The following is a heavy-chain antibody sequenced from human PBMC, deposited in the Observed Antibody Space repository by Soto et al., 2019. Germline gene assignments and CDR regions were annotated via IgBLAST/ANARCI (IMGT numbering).Heavy chain of an antibody. CDR2: MHYSGSS. V-gene: IGHV4-31*03. CDR1: GGSISSGGYY. CDR3: ARESIAARPVDP. J-gene: IGHJ5*02. Sequence: QVQLQESGPGLVKPSQTLSLTCTVSGGSISSGGYYWSWIRQHPGKGLEWIGYMHYSGSSYYNSSLKSRVTISVDTSKNQFSLKLSSVTAADTAVYYCARESIAARPVDPWGQGILVTVSS. D-gene: IGHD6-6*01.